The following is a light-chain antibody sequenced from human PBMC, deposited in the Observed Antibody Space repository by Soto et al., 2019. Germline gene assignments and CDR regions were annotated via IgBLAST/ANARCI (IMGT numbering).Light chain of an antibody. Sequence: EIVLTQSPGTLSLSPGERATLSCRASQSVSSSYVAWYQQKPGQAPRLLIYGASSRATGIPDRFSDSGSGIDFTLTISKLKPEDFSVYYCQQYGSSLLFTFGPGNKVDIK. CDR3: QQYGSSLLFT. V-gene: IGKV3-20*01. CDR2: GAS. CDR1: QSVSSSY. J-gene: IGKJ3*01.